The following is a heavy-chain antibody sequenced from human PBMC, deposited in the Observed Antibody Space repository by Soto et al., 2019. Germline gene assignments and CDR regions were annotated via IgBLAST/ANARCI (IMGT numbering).Heavy chain of an antibody. CDR3: AKEGLYYYDSSGYPNHFDY. V-gene: IGHV3-30*18. D-gene: IGHD3-22*01. J-gene: IGHJ4*02. CDR1: GFTFSSYG. CDR2: ISYDGSNK. Sequence: GGSLRLSCAASGFTFSSYGMHWVRQAPGKGLDWVAVISYDGSNKYYADSVKGRFTISRDNSKNTLYLQMNSLRAEDTAVYYCAKEGLYYYDSSGYPNHFDYWGQGTLVTVSS.